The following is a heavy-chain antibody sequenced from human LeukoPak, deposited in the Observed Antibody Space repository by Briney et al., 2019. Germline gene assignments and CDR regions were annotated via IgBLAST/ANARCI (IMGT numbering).Heavy chain of an antibody. J-gene: IGHJ2*01. CDR1: GDSISSGSFH. Sequence: SQTLSLTCTVSGDSISSGSFHWSWIRQPAGKGLEWIGRIYTTGRTNYNPSLKSRITMSIDTSKNQFSLKLTSVTATDTAVYYCARMTTVTTGWYFDLWGRGTLITVSS. CDR3: ARMTTVTTGWYFDL. D-gene: IGHD4-17*01. CDR2: IYTTGRT. V-gene: IGHV4-61*02.